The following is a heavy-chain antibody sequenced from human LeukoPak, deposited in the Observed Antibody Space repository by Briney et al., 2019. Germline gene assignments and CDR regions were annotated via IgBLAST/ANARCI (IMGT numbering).Heavy chain of an antibody. CDR3: ARDGRRHGSGSYSVGFDY. J-gene: IGHJ4*02. V-gene: IGHV1-46*01. CDR1: GYTFTSYY. CDR2: INPSGGST. D-gene: IGHD3-10*01. Sequence: ASVKVSCKASGYTFTSYYMHWVRQAPGQGLEWMGIINPSGGSTSYAQKFQGRVTITRDTSASTAYMEMSSLTSEDMAVYYCARDGRRHGSGSYSVGFDYWGQGTLVTVSS.